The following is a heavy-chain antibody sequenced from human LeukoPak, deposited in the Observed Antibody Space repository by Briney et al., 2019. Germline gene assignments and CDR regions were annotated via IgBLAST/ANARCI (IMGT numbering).Heavy chain of an antibody. CDR2: ISNSGGST. CDR3: AKPAWGGAFDD. J-gene: IGHJ4*02. D-gene: IGHD3-16*01. CDR1: GFSFRNYA. V-gene: IGHV3-23*01. Sequence: PGGSLRLSCAASGFSFRNYAMSWVRQAPGKGLEWVSAISNSGGSTYYAHSVKGRFTISRDNSKHTLYLQGNSLRAEDTSVYYCAKPAWGGAFDDWGQGSLVTVSS.